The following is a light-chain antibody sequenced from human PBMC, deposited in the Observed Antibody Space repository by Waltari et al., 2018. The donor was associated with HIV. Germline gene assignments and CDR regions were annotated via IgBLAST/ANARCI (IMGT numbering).Light chain of an antibody. CDR3: AAWDDSLSGFYV. Sequence: QSVLTQPPSASGTPGQRVTIRCSGSSFNIGSNFVYWYQQLPGAAPKLLIYRNNQRPSGCPGRFSGSKSGTSASLAISGLRSEDEADYYCAAWDDSLSGFYVVGTGTKVTVL. CDR2: RNN. CDR1: SFNIGSNF. J-gene: IGLJ1*01. V-gene: IGLV1-47*01.